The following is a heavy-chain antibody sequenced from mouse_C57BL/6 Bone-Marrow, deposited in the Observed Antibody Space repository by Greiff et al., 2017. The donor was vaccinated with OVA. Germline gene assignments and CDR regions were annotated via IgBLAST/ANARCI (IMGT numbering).Heavy chain of an antibody. CDR1: GYTFTDYY. J-gene: IGHJ2*01. Sequence: VKVVESGPELVKPGASVKISCKASGYTFTDYYINWVKQRPGQGLEWIGWIFPGSGSTYYNEKFKGKATLTVDKSSSTAYMLLSSLTSEDSAVYFCARRGTVVGGYFDYWGQGTTLTVSS. D-gene: IGHD1-1*01. V-gene: IGHV1-75*01. CDR2: IFPGSGST. CDR3: ARRGTVVGGYFDY.